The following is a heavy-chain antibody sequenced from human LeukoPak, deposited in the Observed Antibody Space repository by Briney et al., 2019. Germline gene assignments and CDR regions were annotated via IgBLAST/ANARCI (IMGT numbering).Heavy chain of an antibody. D-gene: IGHD1-26*01. CDR2: ISDDGSSK. J-gene: IGHJ4*02. CDR3: ARGFFVVGATTGFDY. Sequence: GRSLRLSCVTSGFTFSNHAMHWVRQGPGKGLEWVAVISDDGSSKFYADSVKGRFTISRDNSKNTLYLQMNSLRAEDTAVYCCARGFFVVGATTGFDYWGQGTLVTVSS. V-gene: IGHV3-30*14. CDR1: GFTFSNHA.